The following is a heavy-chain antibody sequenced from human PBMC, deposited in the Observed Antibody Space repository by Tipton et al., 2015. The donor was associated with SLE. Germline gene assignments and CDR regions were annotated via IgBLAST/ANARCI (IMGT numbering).Heavy chain of an antibody. CDR1: GASISSSAND. D-gene: IGHD3-10*01. CDR3: ARDFRGRIIANRETMGDYLHYYMDV. V-gene: IGHV4-39*07. CDR2: IYNSENT. Sequence: TLSLTCTVSGASISSSANDWGWIRQPPGKALEWIGSIYNSENTHYNPSLKSRVTMSVDRSKNQFSLKLSSVTAADTAVYYCARDFRGRIIANRETMGDYLHYYMDVWGKGTTVTVSS. J-gene: IGHJ6*03.